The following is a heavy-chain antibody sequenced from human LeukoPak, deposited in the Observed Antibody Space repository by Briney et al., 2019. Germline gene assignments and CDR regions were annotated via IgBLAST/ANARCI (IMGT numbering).Heavy chain of an antibody. CDR2: ISYDGGNK. J-gene: IGHJ6*02. CDR3: ARGVYDWTHYYYYGMDV. V-gene: IGHV3-30-3*01. CDR1: GFTFSSYA. D-gene: IGHD5/OR15-5a*01. Sequence: PGGSLRLSCAASGFTFSSYAMHWVRQAPGKGLEWVAVISYDGGNKYYADSVKGRFTISRDNSKNTLYLQMNSLRAEDTAVYYCARGVYDWTHYYYYGMDVWGQGTTVTVSS.